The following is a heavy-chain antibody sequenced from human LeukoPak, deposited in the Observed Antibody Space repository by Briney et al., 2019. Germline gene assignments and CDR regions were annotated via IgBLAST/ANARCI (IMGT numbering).Heavy chain of an antibody. D-gene: IGHD3-22*01. CDR2: IVPLLAIS. V-gene: IGHV1-69*04. CDR3: ARAPSYYDSRGSNDAFDI. CDR1: GGTLSSSA. Sequence: ASVKVSCKASGGTLSSSAITWVRQAPGQGLEWMGRIVPLLAISNNAQKFQGRVTITADTSTSTAYMELSNLRSEDSAVYYCARAPSYYDSRGSNDAFDIWGQGTMVTVSS. J-gene: IGHJ3*02.